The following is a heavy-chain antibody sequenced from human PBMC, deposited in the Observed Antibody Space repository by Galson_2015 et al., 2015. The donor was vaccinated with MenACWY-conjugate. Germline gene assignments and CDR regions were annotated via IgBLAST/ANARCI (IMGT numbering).Heavy chain of an antibody. CDR3: ARDLRRVSMVRGSIGPDAFDM. CDR2: INPSDGST. D-gene: IGHD3-10*01. Sequence: SVKVSCKASGYAFTNYYIHWVRQAPGQGLEWMGIINPSDGSTNYAQKFQGRVTMTRETSTTTVYLELSSLRSEDTAVYYCARDLRRVSMVRGSIGPDAFDMWGQGTMGTVSA. V-gene: IGHV1-46*01. J-gene: IGHJ3*02. CDR1: GYAFTNYY.